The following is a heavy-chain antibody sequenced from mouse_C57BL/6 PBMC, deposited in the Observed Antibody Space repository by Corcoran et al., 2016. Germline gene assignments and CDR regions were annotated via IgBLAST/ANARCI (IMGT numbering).Heavy chain of an antibody. CDR1: GYTFTDYY. D-gene: IGHD2-5*01. V-gene: IGHV1-76*01. Sequence: QVQLKQSGAELVRPGASVKLSYKASGYTFTDYYINWVKQRPGQGLEWIARIYPGSGNTYYNEKFKGKATLTAEKSSSTAYMQLSSLTSEDSAVYFCAYSNLFAYWGQGTLVTVSA. J-gene: IGHJ3*01. CDR2: IYPGSGNT. CDR3: AYSNLFAY.